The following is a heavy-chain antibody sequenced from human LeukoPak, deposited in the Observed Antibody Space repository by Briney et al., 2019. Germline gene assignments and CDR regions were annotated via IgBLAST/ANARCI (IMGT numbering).Heavy chain of an antibody. CDR1: GFTFSNAW. Sequence: GGSLRLSCAASGFTFSNAWMSWVRQAPGKGLECVSVVYSDGNTYYADSVKGRFTISRDSSTNTVYLQMNSLRAEDTAVYYCAKRDAQRGSGSYFFDYWSQGTLVTVSS. V-gene: IGHV3-53*01. CDR3: AKRDAQRGSGSYFFDY. D-gene: IGHD3-10*01. CDR2: VYSDGNT. J-gene: IGHJ4*02.